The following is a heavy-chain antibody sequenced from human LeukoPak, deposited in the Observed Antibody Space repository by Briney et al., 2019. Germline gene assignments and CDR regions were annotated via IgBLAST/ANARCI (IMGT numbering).Heavy chain of an antibody. J-gene: IGHJ4*02. CDR2: ISYDGSNK. CDR3: ARDCSSSPRGRGFDY. Sequence: GGSLRLSCAASGFTLSSYAMHWVRQAPGKGLEWVAVISYDGSNKYYADSVKGRFTISRDNSKNTLYLQMNSLRAEDTAVYYCARDCSSSPRGRGFDYWGQGTLVTVSS. CDR1: GFTLSSYA. D-gene: IGHD6-6*01. V-gene: IGHV3-30-3*01.